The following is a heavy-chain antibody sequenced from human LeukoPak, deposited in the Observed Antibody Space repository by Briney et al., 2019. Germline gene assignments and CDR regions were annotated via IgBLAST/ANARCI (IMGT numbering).Heavy chain of an antibody. CDR3: ARPYSDTLNGYYVRPGAFDI. J-gene: IGHJ3*02. Sequence: ESGPTLVNPTQTLTLTCTFSGFSLSTSGVGVGWIRQPPGKALEWLALIYWDDDKRYSPSLKSRLSITEDTSKNQVVLTMTNMDPVDTATYYCARPYSDTLNGYYVRPGAFDIWGRGTMVTVSS. V-gene: IGHV2-5*02. CDR2: IYWDDDK. CDR1: GFSLSTSGVG. D-gene: IGHD3-9*01.